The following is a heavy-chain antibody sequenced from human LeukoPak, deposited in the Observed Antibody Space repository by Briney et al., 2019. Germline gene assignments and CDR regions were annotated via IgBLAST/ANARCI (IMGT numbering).Heavy chain of an antibody. CDR3: AKELHKTTWYSR. J-gene: IGHJ4*02. V-gene: IGHV3-30*18. CDR1: GFTFSTYG. Sequence: PGRSLRLSCAASGFTFSTYGMHWVRQAPGKGLEWVAVISYDGRTKYYGDSVKGRFTISRDNSKNTLDLQMNSLRAEDTAVYYCAKELHKTTWYSRWGQGTLVTVSS. CDR2: ISYDGRTK. D-gene: IGHD2-15*01.